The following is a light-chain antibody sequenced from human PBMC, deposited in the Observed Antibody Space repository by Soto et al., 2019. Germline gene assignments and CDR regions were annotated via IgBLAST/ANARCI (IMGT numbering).Light chain of an antibody. J-gene: IGKJ5*01. CDR2: GTS. CDR3: QQRDNWSIT. CDR1: QSVSSSS. Sequence: EVVLTQSPETVSLSPGEIATLSCSASQSVSSSSLAWYQQRPGQAPRLLIYGTSSRATGIPDRFSGSGSGTEFTPTISSLEPEDFAVYYCQQRDNWSITFGQGTRLEIK. V-gene: IGKV3D-20*02.